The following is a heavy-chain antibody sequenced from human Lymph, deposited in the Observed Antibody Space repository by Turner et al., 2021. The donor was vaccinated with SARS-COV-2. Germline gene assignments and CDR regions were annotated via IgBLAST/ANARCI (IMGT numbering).Heavy chain of an antibody. Sequence: QVQLVASGGGVVQPGRSLNLSCAASGFTFSSYAMHWVRQAPGKGLEWVALISYDGNNKYYADSVRGRFTISRDNSKNTLYLQMNSLRAEDTAVYYCARGLSGNYYFFDYWGQGTLVTVSS. J-gene: IGHJ4*02. CDR3: ARGLSGNYYFFDY. D-gene: IGHD1-26*01. CDR1: GFTFSSYA. CDR2: ISYDGNNK. V-gene: IGHV3-30-3*01.